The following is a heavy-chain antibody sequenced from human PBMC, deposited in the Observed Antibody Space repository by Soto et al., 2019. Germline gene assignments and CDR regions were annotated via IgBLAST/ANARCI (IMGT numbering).Heavy chain of an antibody. CDR1: GYSFTSYW. D-gene: IGHD6-13*01. CDR2: IYPGDSDT. J-gene: IGHJ6*02. Sequence: GESLKISCKGSGYSFTSYWIGWVRQMPGKGLEWMGIIYPGDSDTRYSPSFQGQDTISADKSISTAYLQWSSLKATDTAMFYCARTSAAGKYYYGMDVWGQGTTVTVSS. V-gene: IGHV5-51*01. CDR3: ARTSAAGKYYYGMDV.